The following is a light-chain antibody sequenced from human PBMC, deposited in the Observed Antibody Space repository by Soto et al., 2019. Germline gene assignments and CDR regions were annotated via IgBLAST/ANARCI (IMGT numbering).Light chain of an antibody. CDR1: SSDVGGYNY. Sequence: QSALTQPPSASGSPGQSVAISCTGTSSDVGGYNYVSWYQQHPGKAPKLMIYEVNKRPSGVPDRFSGSKSGNTASLTVSGLQAEDEADYYCATWDDHLSAYVFGTGTKLTVL. CDR3: ATWDDHLSAYV. V-gene: IGLV2-8*01. J-gene: IGLJ1*01. CDR2: EVN.